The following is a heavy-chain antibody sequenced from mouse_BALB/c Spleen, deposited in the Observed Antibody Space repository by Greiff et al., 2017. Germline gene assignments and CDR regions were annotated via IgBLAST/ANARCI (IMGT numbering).Heavy chain of an antibody. J-gene: IGHJ4*01. CDR2: ISDGGSYT. Sequence: EVQLVESGGGLVKPGGSLKLSCAASGFTFSDYYMYWVRQTPEKRLEWVATISDGGSYTYYPDSVKGRFTISRDNAKNNLYLQMSSLKSEDTAMYYCAREGENAMDYWGQGTSVTVSS. CDR3: AREGENAMDY. CDR1: GFTFSDYY. V-gene: IGHV5-4*02.